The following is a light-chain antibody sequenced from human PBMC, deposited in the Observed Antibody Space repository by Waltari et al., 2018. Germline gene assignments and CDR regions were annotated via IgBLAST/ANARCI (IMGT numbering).Light chain of an antibody. CDR1: SYHIGTNY. V-gene: IGLV1-47*01. Sequence: QSVLTQPPSASGTPGQTVTISCSGSSYHIGTNYVYWYQQLPGTAPKLLIYMNDQRPSGVPDRFSGSRSGTSASLAISRLRSEDQANYYCAGWDDSLNGHIVFGGGTKLTVL. J-gene: IGLJ2*01. CDR3: AGWDDSLNGHIV. CDR2: MND.